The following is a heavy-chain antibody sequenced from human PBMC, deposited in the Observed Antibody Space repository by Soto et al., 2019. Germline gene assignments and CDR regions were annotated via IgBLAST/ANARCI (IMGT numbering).Heavy chain of an antibody. CDR2: ISDLGDTT. V-gene: IGHV3-23*01. CDR3: ARDSGYSYGYFVGY. J-gene: IGHJ4*02. D-gene: IGHD5-18*01. CDR1: GFTFSSYA. Sequence: DVHLLESGGGSVQPGGSLRLSCAASGFTFSSYAVNWVRQAPGKGLEWVAYISDLGDTTYYADSVRGRFTVSRDNSMNTLYLYMNNLRAEDTAVYYCARDSGYSYGYFVGYWGQGTQVTVSS.